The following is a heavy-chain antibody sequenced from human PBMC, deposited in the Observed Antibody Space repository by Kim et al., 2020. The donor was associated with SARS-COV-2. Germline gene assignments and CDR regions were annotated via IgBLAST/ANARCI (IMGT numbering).Heavy chain of an antibody. CDR3: ARGKLGVNDY. CDR2: YN. Sequence: YNDYAVSVKSRITINPDTSKNQFSLQLNSVTPEDTAVYYCARGKLGVNDYWGQGTLVTVSS. V-gene: IGHV6-1*01. D-gene: IGHD7-27*01. J-gene: IGHJ4*02.